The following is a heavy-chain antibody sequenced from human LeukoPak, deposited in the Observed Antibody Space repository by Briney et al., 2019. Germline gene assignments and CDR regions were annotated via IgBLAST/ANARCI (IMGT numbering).Heavy chain of an antibody. J-gene: IGHJ4*02. Sequence: SDTLSLTRTVSGRSISSYYWSWIRQPPGKGLEWTGYISYSGNTNSNPSLKRRVTLSVDTSKNQFSLKLSSVTAADTAVYYCARRLPAAGTLDYWGQGTLVTVSS. CDR2: ISYSGNT. D-gene: IGHD6-13*01. CDR1: GRSISSYY. V-gene: IGHV4-59*08. CDR3: ARRLPAAGTLDY.